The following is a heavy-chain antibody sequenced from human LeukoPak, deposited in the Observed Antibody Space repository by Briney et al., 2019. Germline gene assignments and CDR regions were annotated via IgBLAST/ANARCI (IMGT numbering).Heavy chain of an antibody. CDR1: GFTFSSYS. D-gene: IGHD2-8*01. V-gene: IGHV3-48*01. J-gene: IGHJ4*02. CDR3: AKGASRPQIGYCTNGVCQNFDY. CDR2: ISTSSSTI. Sequence: GGSLRLSCAASGFTFSSYSMNWVRQAPGKGLEWVSYISTSSSTIHYADSVKGRFTISRDNSKNTLYLQMNSLRAEDTAVYYCAKGASRPQIGYCTNGVCQNFDYWGQGTLVTVSS.